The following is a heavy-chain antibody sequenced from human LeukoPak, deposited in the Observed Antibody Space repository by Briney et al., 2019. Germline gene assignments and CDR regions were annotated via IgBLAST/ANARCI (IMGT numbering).Heavy chain of an antibody. CDR2: INPSGGST. Sequence: ASVKVSCKASGYTFTSYYMHWVRQAPGQGLEWMGIINPSGGSTSYAQKFQGRVTMTRDTSTSTVYMELSSLRSEDTAVYYCARGKRGGSYYPSPLSYWGQGTLVTVSS. V-gene: IGHV1-46*01. CDR3: ARGKRGGSYYPSPLSY. CDR1: GYTFTSYY. D-gene: IGHD1-26*01. J-gene: IGHJ4*02.